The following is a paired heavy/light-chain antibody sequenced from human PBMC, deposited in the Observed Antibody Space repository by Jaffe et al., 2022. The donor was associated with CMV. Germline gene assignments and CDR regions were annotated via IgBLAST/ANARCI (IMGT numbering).Heavy chain of an antibody. V-gene: IGHV3-23*01. Sequence: EVQLLESGGGLVQPGGSLRLSCTASGFTVSGNAMGWVRQAPGKGLDWVSGLGSDGHTHYADSVNGRFTISRDNSKNTVYLQMNDLRLEDTAMYFCAKDVWAWSFESWGQGTLVTVSS. CDR3: AKDVWAWSFES. CDR1: GFTVSGNA. J-gene: IGHJ4*02. D-gene: IGHD2-8*01. CDR2: LGSDGHT.
Light chain of an antibody. V-gene: IGKV3-15*01. CDR1: QSISNH. CDR2: SAS. CDR3: QRQNSFPLT. Sequence: EIVLTQSPGTLSVSPGGGATLSCRASQSISNHLAWYQQKPGQPPRLLIYSASTRATGIPPRFSGSGSGTEFTLTISSLQSEDFAVYYCQRQNSFPLTFGGGTTVEI. J-gene: IGKJ4*01.